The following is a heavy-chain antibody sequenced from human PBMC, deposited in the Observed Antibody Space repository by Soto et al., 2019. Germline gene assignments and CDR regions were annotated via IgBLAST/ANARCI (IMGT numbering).Heavy chain of an antibody. V-gene: IGHV1-46*01. CDR2: INPTGGAT. D-gene: IGHD3-10*01. CDR1: GYTFTSYY. Sequence: QVHLVQSGAEVKKPGASVKVSCKASGYTFTSYYMHWVRQAPGQGLEWMGIINPTGGATTYAQKCQGRVTVTRDTSTSTVYMERSSLRSDDTAVYYWARGGAESIYGMDVGGQGTTVTVSS. J-gene: IGHJ6*02. CDR3: ARGGAESIYGMDV.